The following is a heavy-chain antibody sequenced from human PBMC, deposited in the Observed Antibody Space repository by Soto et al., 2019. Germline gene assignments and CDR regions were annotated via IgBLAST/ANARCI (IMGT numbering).Heavy chain of an antibody. D-gene: IGHD1-1*01. V-gene: IGHV4-30-4*01. CDR3: ASSELERWFDP. J-gene: IGHJ5*02. CDR1: GGSISSGDYY. CDR2: IYYSGST. Sequence: PSETLSLTCTVSGGSISSGDYYWSWIRQPPGKGLEWIWYIYYSGSTYYNPSLKSRVTISVDTSKTQFSLKLSSVTAADTAVYYCASSELERWFDPWGQGTLVTVSS.